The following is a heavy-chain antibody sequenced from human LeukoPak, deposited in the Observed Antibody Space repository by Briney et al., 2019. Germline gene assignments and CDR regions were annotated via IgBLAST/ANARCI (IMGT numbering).Heavy chain of an antibody. CDR3: ARDLTHYGDFDY. Sequence: SQTLSLTCTVSGGSISSGDYYWSWIRQPPGKGLEWIGYIYYSGSTYYDPSLKSRVTISVDTSKNQFSLKLSSVTAADTAVYYCARDLTHYGDFDYWGQGTPVTVSS. CDR2: IYYSGST. D-gene: IGHD4-17*01. CDR1: GGSISSGDYY. J-gene: IGHJ4*02. V-gene: IGHV4-30-4*08.